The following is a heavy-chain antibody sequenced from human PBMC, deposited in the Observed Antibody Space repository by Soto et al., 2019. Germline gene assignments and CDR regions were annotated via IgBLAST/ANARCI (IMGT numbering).Heavy chain of an antibody. V-gene: IGHV3-23*01. Sequence: DVHVLESGGDLVQPGGSLRLSCAASGFTFNSYAMSWVRQAPGKGLEWVSSVSAGGDMTYYSDSVKGRFTISRDNSNNALFLQMNSLRIEDTALYYCARGDRGGSGSRASYYYSRLDVWGQGTTVTVS. CDR2: VSAGGDMT. CDR3: ARGDRGGSGSRASYYYSRLDV. D-gene: IGHD3-10*01. J-gene: IGHJ6*02. CDR1: GFTFNSYA.